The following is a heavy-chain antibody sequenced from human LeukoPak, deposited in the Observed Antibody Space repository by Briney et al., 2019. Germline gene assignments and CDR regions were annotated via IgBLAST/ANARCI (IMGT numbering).Heavy chain of an antibody. Sequence: GGSLRLSCAASGFSFSDYYMSWNRQAPGKGLEWISYISSSGSSIYYADSVKGRFTISRDNAKNSLYLQMNSLRAEDTAVYYCAREVRGDAFDIWGQGTMVTVSS. J-gene: IGHJ3*02. CDR1: GFSFSDYY. CDR2: ISSSGSSI. CDR3: AREVRGDAFDI. V-gene: IGHV3-11*04. D-gene: IGHD3-16*01.